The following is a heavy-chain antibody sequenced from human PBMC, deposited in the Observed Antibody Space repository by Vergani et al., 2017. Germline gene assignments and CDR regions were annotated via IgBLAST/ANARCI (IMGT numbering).Heavy chain of an antibody. CDR2: IYYSGST. CDR1: GGSISSSSYY. V-gene: IGHV4-39*07. Sequence: QLQLQESGPGLVKPSETLSLTCTVSGGSISSSSYYWGWIRQPPGKGLEGIGSIYYSGSTYYNPSLKSRVTLSVDTSKNQFSLKLSSVTAADSAVYYCARYVGALYYMDVWGKGTTVTVSS. D-gene: IGHD3-16*01. CDR3: ARYVGALYYMDV. J-gene: IGHJ6*03.